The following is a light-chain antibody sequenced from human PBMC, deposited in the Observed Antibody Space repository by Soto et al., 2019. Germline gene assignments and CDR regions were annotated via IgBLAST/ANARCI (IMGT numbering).Light chain of an antibody. CDR3: QQYGSSRIT. Sequence: EIVLTQSPATLSLSPGERATLSCGASQSVSSSYLAWYQQKPGLAPRLLIYDASSRATGIPDRFSGSGSGTDFTLTISRLEPEDFAMYYCQQYGSSRITFGQGTRLEIK. V-gene: IGKV3D-20*01. CDR1: QSVSSSY. J-gene: IGKJ5*01. CDR2: DAS.